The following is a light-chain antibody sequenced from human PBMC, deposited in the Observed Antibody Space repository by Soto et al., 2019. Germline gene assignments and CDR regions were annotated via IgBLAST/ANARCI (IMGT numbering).Light chain of an antibody. CDR1: QSVSSNY. CDR2: DVS. CDR3: QQYGRSPT. Sequence: EIVLTQSPGTLSLSPGERATLSCRSSQSVSSNYLAWYQQKPDQAPRLVIYDVSGRATGIPDRFSGSGSGTDFPFTISRLEPEDFAVYYCQQYGRSPTFGQGTKVELK. J-gene: IGKJ1*01. V-gene: IGKV3-20*01.